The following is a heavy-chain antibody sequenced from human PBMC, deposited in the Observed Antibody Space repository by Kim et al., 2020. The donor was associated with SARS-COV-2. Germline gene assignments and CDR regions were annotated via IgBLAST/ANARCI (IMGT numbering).Heavy chain of an antibody. CDR1: GGSFSGYY. D-gene: IGHD3-10*01. CDR3: ARVTTGSYYTKRYYYYGMDV. Sequence: SETLSLTCAVYGGSFSGYYWSWIRQPPGKGLEWIGEINHSGSTNYNPSLKSRVTISVDTSKNQFSLKLSSVTAADTAVYYCARVTTGSYYTKRYYYYGMDVWGQGTTVTVSS. J-gene: IGHJ6*02. V-gene: IGHV4-34*01. CDR2: INHSGST.